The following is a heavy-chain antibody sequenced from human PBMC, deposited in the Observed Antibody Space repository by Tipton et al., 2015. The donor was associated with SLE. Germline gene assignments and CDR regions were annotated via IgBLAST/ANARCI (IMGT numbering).Heavy chain of an antibody. J-gene: IGHJ3*02. Sequence: TLSLTCAVYGGSFSGYYWSWIRQPPGKGLEWIGEINHSGGINYKPSLKSRVTTSIDTSKNQFSLKLSSVTAADTAKYYCATTQTVAGLDNAFDIWGQGTVVTVSS. CDR3: ATTQTVAGLDNAFDI. D-gene: IGHD6-19*01. CDR1: GGSFSGYY. V-gene: IGHV4-34*01. CDR2: INHSGGI.